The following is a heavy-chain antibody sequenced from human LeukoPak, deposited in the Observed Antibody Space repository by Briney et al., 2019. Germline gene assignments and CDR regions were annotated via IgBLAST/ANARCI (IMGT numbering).Heavy chain of an antibody. CDR2: INPNSGGA. V-gene: IGHV1-2*02. D-gene: IGHD3-9*01. CDR1: GYTFTGYY. J-gene: IGHJ4*02. Sequence: ASVTVSCKASGYTFTGYYMHWVRQAPGQGLEWMGWINPNSGGANYAQKFQGRVTMTRDTSITTAYMEMSRLRSDDTALYYCARSPHILTGENFDYWGQGTLVTVSS. CDR3: ARSPHILTGENFDY.